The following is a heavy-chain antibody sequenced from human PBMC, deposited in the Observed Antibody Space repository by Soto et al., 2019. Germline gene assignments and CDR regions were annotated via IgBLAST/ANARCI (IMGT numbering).Heavy chain of an antibody. CDR2: IKPGNGET. D-gene: IGHD3-3*01. CDR3: ARAHYDFWSGYYFDS. Sequence: QVQLVQSGTEVQKPGASVNISCKASGYTFSLYEIHWVRQAPGQSLEWMGHIKPGNGETTLSQKFQGRVTITRDTSASTVYMEVSSLTSEDTAVYYCARAHYDFWSGYYFDSWGQGTLLTVSS. CDR1: GYTFSLYE. J-gene: IGHJ4*02. V-gene: IGHV1-3*01.